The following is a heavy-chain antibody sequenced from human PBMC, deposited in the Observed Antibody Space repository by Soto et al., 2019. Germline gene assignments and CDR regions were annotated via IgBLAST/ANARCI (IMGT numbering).Heavy chain of an antibody. CDR3: ARRHSGSYSDFDY. D-gene: IGHD1-26*01. V-gene: IGHV1-2*04. J-gene: IGHJ4*02. Sequence: ASVKVSCKASGYTFTGYYMHWVRQAPGQGLEWMGWINPNSGGTNYAQKFQGWVTMTRDTSISTAYMELSRLRSDDTAVYYCARRHSGSYSDFDYWGQGTLVTVSS. CDR1: GYTFTGYY. CDR2: INPNSGGT.